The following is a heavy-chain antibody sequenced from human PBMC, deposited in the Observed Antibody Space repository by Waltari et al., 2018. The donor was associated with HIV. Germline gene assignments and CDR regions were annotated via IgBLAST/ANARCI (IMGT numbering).Heavy chain of an antibody. V-gene: IGHV4-39*01. J-gene: IGHJ6*02. Sequence: QLQLQESGPGLMKPSETLSLNCTVSGGSISSSSYWGGIRQSPGKGREWIGSLYYRGTTFNNPSLKSRVTIFLETSKNQFSLQLSAVTAADTAIYYCARLGTRFFESPRYYGMDVWGRGTSVTVSS. CDR3: ARLGTRFFESPRYYGMDV. D-gene: IGHD3-3*01. CDR1: GGSISSSSY. CDR2: LYYRGTT.